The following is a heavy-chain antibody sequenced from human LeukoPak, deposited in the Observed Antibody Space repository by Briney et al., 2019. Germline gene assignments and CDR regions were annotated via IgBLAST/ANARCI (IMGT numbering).Heavy chain of an antibody. V-gene: IGHV3-48*02. D-gene: IGHD3-10*01. J-gene: IGHJ6*02. Sequence: GGSLRLSCAASGFTFSSYSMNWVRQAPGKGLEWVSYTSSSSSTIYYADSVKGRFTISRDNAKNSLYLQMNSLRDEDTAVYYCARGRITMVRGAQDYYYGMDVWGQGTTVTVSS. CDR1: GFTFSSYS. CDR2: TSSSSSTI. CDR3: ARGRITMVRGAQDYYYGMDV.